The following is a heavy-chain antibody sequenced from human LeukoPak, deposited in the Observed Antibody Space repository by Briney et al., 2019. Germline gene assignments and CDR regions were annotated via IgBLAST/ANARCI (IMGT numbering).Heavy chain of an antibody. CDR2: ISAYNGNT. J-gene: IGHJ5*02. D-gene: IGHD3-10*01. CDR3: AREYYYYGSGSYLVDP. CDR1: GYTFTSYG. V-gene: IGHV1-18*01. Sequence: ASVKVSCKASGYTFTSYGISWVRQAPGQGLEWMGWISAYNGNTNYAQKLQGRVTMTTDTSTSTAYMELRSLRSDDTAVYYCAREYYYYGSGSYLVDPWGQGTLVTVSS.